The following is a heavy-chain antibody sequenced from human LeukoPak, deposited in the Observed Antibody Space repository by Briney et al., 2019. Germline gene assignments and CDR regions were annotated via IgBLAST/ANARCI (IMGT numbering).Heavy chain of an antibody. Sequence: SETLSLTCAVYGGSFSGYYRSWIRQPPGKGLEWIGEINHSGSTNYNPSLKSRVTISVDTSKNQFSLKLSSVTAADTAVYYCARVASYYGSGSYFAYWGQGTLVTVSS. CDR3: ARVASYYGSGSYFAY. J-gene: IGHJ4*02. CDR2: INHSGST. D-gene: IGHD3-10*01. V-gene: IGHV4-34*01. CDR1: GGSFSGYY.